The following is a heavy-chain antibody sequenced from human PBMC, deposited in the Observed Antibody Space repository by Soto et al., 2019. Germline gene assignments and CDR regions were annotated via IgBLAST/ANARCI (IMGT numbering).Heavy chain of an antibody. V-gene: IGHV5-10-1*04. CDR2: IDPSDSQT. J-gene: IGHJ6*02. CDR1: GYSFAGYW. Sequence: PGESLKISCKGSGYSFAGYWITWVRQKPGKGLEWMGRIDPSDSQTYYSPSFRGQVTISADKSISTAYLQWSSLKASDTAMYYCARHHDTGGMDVWGQGTTVTVSS. CDR3: ARHHDTGGMDV. D-gene: IGHD3-9*01.